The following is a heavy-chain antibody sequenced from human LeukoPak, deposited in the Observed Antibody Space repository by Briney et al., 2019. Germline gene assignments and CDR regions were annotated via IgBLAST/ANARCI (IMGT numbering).Heavy chain of an antibody. CDR1: GGSISSYY. D-gene: IGHD2-15*01. Sequence: PSETLSLTCTVSGGSISSYYWSWIRQPAGRELEWIGRIFTTGSTHYNPSLKSRVTMSVDTSKNQFSLKLSSVTAADTAVYYCARSGPLLLGRYMDVWGKGTTVTVSS. J-gene: IGHJ6*03. CDR3: ARSGPLLLGRYMDV. CDR2: IFTTGST. V-gene: IGHV4-4*07.